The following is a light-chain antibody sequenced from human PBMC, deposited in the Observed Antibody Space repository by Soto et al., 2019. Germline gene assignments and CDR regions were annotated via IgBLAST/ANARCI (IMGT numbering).Light chain of an antibody. V-gene: IGKV3-15*01. CDR2: GAS. J-gene: IGKJ5*01. CDR1: QSVSSN. Sequence: IVLTHSPGTLSLSPGERATLSCRASQSVSSNLAWYQQKPGQAPRLLIYGASTRATGIPARFSGSGSGTEFTLTINSLQSEDFAVYFCQQYNNWPITFGQGTRLEI. CDR3: QQYNNWPIT.